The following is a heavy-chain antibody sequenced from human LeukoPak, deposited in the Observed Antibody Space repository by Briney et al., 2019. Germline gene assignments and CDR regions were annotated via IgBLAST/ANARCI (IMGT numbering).Heavy chain of an antibody. J-gene: IGHJ4*02. CDR3: AKDPGYDILTGYFDY. Sequence: GGSLRLSCAASGFTFSSYGMHWVRQAPGKGLEWVAFIRYDGNNKYSADSVKGRFTISRDNSKNTLYLQMNSPRAEDTAFYYCAKDPGYDILTGYFDYWGQGTLVTVSS. D-gene: IGHD3-9*01. CDR2: IRYDGNNK. CDR1: GFTFSSYG. V-gene: IGHV3-30*02.